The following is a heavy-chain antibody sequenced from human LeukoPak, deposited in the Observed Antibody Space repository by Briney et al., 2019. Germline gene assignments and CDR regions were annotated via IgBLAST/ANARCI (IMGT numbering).Heavy chain of an antibody. J-gene: IGHJ4*02. CDR1: GFTVSSNY. CDR2: IYSGGST. Sequence: GGSLRLSCAASGFTVSSNYMSWVRQAPGKGLEWVSVIYSGGSTYYADSVKGRFTISRHNSKNTLYLQMNGLRAEDTAVYYCARGLGYSSGWYEDWGQGTLVTVSS. CDR3: ARGLGYSSGWYED. V-gene: IGHV3-53*04. D-gene: IGHD6-19*01.